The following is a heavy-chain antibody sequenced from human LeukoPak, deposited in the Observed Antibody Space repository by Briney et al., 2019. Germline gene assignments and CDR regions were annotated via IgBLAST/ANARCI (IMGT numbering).Heavy chain of an antibody. V-gene: IGHV4-4*02. D-gene: IGHD3-22*01. J-gene: IGHJ3*02. Sequence: PSETLSLTCAVSGGSISSSNWWSWVRQPPGKGLEWIGEIYHSGSTNYNPSLKSRVTISVDKSKNQFSLKLSSVTAADTAVYYCAREVPCYYDSSGYAFDIWGQGTMVTVSS. CDR1: GGSISSSNW. CDR3: AREVPCYYDSSGYAFDI. CDR2: IYHSGST.